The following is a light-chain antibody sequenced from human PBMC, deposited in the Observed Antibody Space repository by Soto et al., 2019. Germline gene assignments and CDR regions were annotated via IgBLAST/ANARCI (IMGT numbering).Light chain of an antibody. CDR3: LQDYNSPIT. Sequence: DIQMTQSPYTLSASVGDRVTITCRASQSVRSWLAWYQQKPGKAPKFLIYDASTLESGVPSRFSGSGSGTEFTLTISSLQPDDFATYYCLQDYNSPITFGQGTRLEIK. V-gene: IGKV1-5*01. CDR2: DAS. CDR1: QSVRSW. J-gene: IGKJ5*01.